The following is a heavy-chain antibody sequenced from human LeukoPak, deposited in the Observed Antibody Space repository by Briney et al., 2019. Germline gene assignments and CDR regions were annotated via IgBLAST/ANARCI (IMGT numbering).Heavy chain of an antibody. CDR1: GFTVSSNY. V-gene: IGHV3-53*04. D-gene: IGHD5-18*01. CDR2: IYSGGST. Sequence: GGSLRLSCAASGFTVSSNYMSWVRQAPGKGLGWVSGIYSGGSTYYADSGKGRFTIFRHNSKNTLYLQMNSLRAEDTAVYYCARGETAMEVAYWGQGTLVTVSS. J-gene: IGHJ4*02. CDR3: ARGETAMEVAY.